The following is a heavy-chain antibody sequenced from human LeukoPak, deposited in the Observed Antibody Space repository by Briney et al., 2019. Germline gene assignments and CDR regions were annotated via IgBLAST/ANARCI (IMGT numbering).Heavy chain of an antibody. CDR3: ARDCLGSGYCY. CDR2: IYYSGST. D-gene: IGHD3-22*01. V-gene: IGHV4-31*03. CDR1: GGSISSGGYY. J-gene: IGHJ4*02. Sequence: SETLSLTCTVSGGSISSGGYYWSWIRQHPGKGLEWIGYIYYSGSTYYNPSLKSRVTISVDTSKNQFSLKLSSVTAADTAVYYCARDCLGSGYCYWGQGTLVTVSS.